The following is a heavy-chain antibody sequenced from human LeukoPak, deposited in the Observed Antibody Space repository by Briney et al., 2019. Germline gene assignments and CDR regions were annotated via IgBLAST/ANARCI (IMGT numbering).Heavy chain of an antibody. Sequence: GGSLRLSCAASGFTFSSYAMSWVRQAPGKGLEWVADINGSGGSTYYADSVKGRFTISRDNSKNTLYLQMKSLRAEDTAVYYCAKDLAPVYGDYGYFYYGMDVWGEGTTVTVSS. J-gene: IGHJ6*04. V-gene: IGHV3-23*01. CDR1: GFTFSSYA. D-gene: IGHD4-17*01. CDR2: INGSGGST. CDR3: AKDLAPVYGDYGYFYYGMDV.